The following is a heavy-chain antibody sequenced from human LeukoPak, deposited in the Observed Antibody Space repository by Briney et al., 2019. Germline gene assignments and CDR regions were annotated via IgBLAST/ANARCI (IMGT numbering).Heavy chain of an antibody. CDR2: INPSGGST. CDR1: GYTFTGYY. CDR3: ARVVPMTSSCWPIDY. D-gene: IGHD6-19*01. J-gene: IGHJ4*02. Sequence: ASVKVSCKASGYTFTGYYMHWVRQAPGQGLEWMGIINPSGGSTSYAQKFQGRVTMTRDMSTSTVYMELSSLRSEDTAVYYCARVVPMTSSCWPIDYWGQGTLVTVSS. V-gene: IGHV1-46*01.